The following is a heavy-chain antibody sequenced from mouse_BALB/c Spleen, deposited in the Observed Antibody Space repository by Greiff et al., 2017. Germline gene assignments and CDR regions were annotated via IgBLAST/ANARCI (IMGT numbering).Heavy chain of an antibody. CDR3: ARCYRYDYYAMDY. D-gene: IGHD2-14*01. J-gene: IGHJ2*01. V-gene: IGHV5-17*02. Sequence: EVQLVESGGGLVQPGGSRKLSCAASGFTFSSFGMHWVRQAPEKGLEWVAYISSGSSTIYYADTVKGRFTISRDNPKNTLFLQMTSLRSEDTAMYYCARCYRYDYYAMDYWGQGTTLTVSS. CDR2: ISSGSSTI. CDR1: GFTFSSFG.